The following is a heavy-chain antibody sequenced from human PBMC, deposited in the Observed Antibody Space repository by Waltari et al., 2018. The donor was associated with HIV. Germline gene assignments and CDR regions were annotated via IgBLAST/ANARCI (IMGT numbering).Heavy chain of an antibody. Sequence: VEPGGSLRLSCAASGITFRNAWMSWVRQAPGQGLERVGRIKSGAEGGTKDYAAAVKGRFNISRDESKHTLYLQMDSLKTEDTAVYYCTTLWYSYDSTDYWGQGTLVTVAS. V-gene: IGHV3-15*01. CDR3: TTLWYSYDSTDY. CDR2: IKSGAEGGTK. D-gene: IGHD3-22*01. J-gene: IGHJ4*02. CDR1: GITFRNAW.